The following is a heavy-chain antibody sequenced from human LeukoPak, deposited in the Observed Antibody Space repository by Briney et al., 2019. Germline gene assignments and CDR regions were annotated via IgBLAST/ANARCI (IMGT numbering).Heavy chain of an antibody. D-gene: IGHD2/OR15-2a*01. CDR3: AKESVHDYLFDY. J-gene: IGHJ4*02. CDR2: ISYDGNNK. CDR1: GFTFSDYS. V-gene: IGHV3-30*18. Sequence: GGSLRLSCAASGFTFSDYSMNWVRQAPGNGLEWVALISYDGNNKYYADSVRGRFTISRDNSKNTLYLQMDSLRAEDTAVYYCAKESVHDYLFDYWGQGTLVTVSS.